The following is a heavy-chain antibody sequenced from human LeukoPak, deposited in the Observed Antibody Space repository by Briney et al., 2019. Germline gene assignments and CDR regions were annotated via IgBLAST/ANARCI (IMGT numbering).Heavy chain of an antibody. CDR3: ARDVVRGDSSGYTPVGDY. Sequence: GGSLRLSCAASGFTFSSYEMNWVRQAPGKGLEWVSYISSSGSTIYYADSVKGRFTISRDNAKNSLYLQMNSLRAEDTAVYYCARDVVRGDSSGYTPVGDYWGQGTLVTVSS. J-gene: IGHJ4*02. CDR2: ISSSGSTI. V-gene: IGHV3-48*03. CDR1: GFTFSSYE. D-gene: IGHD3-22*01.